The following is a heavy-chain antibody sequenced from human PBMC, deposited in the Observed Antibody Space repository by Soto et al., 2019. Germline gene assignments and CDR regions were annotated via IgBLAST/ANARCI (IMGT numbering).Heavy chain of an antibody. V-gene: IGHV4-39*01. D-gene: IGHD6-19*01. J-gene: IGHJ4*02. CDR1: GASISTSIYY. Sequence: QLQLQESGPGLVKPSETLSLTCTVSGASISTSIYYWGWIRQPPGKGLGWIGTIYYSGRTYYNPSLKSLFTISVETSRNQFSLKLWSVTAADTAIYYCARRFEYSSGWYYFDCWGQGTLVTVSS. CDR2: IYYSGRT. CDR3: ARRFEYSSGWYYFDC.